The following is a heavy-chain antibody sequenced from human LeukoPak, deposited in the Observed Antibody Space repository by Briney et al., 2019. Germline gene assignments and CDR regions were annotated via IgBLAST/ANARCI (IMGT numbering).Heavy chain of an antibody. CDR3: AKDERYYDSSGYYPNGNFQH. Sequence: QTGGSLRLSCAASGFTFSSYAMSWVRQAPGKGLEWVSAISGSGGSTYYADSVKGRFTISRDNSKNTLYLQMNSLRAEDTAVYYCAKDERYYDSSGYYPNGNFQHWGQGTLVTVSS. J-gene: IGHJ1*01. CDR2: ISGSGGST. CDR1: GFTFSSYA. D-gene: IGHD3-22*01. V-gene: IGHV3-23*01.